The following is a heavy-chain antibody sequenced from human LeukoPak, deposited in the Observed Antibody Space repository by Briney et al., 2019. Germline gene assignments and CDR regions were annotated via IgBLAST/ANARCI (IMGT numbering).Heavy chain of an antibody. J-gene: IGHJ3*02. V-gene: IGHV3-48*03. D-gene: IGHD1-26*01. Sequence: GGSLRLSCAASGFTFSSYEMNWVRQAPGKGLEWVSYISSSGSTIYYADFVKGRFTISRDNAKNSLYLQMNSLKIEDTAVYYCVTATGGAFDIWGQGTMVTVSS. CDR1: GFTFSSYE. CDR2: ISSSGSTI. CDR3: VTATGGAFDI.